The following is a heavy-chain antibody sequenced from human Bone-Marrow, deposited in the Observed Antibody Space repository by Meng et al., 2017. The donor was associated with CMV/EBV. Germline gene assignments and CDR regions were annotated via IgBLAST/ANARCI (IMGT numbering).Heavy chain of an antibody. V-gene: IGHV3-21*01. CDR3: ARVDRITIFGVVIGTIDY. CDR1: GFTFSSYS. D-gene: IGHD3-3*01. Sequence: GGSLTLSCAAYGFTFSSYSMNCVRQAPGKGLEWVSSISSSSYIYYADSVKGRFTISRDNAKNSLYLQMNSLRAEDTAVYYCARVDRITIFGVVIGTIDYWGQGTLVTVSS. CDR2: ISSSSYI. J-gene: IGHJ4*02.